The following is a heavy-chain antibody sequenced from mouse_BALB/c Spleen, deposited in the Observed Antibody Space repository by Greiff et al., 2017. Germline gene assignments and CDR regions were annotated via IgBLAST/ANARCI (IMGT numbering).Heavy chain of an antibody. CDR2: ISSGSSTI. CDR1: GFTFSSFG. V-gene: IGHV5-17*02. J-gene: IGHJ2*01. CDR3: ARQRYGNPFDY. D-gene: IGHD2-10*02. Sequence: DVMLVESGGGLVQPGGSRKLSCAASGFTFSSFGMHWVRQAPEKGLEWVAYISSGSSTIYYADTVKGRFTISRDNPKNTLFLQMTSLRSEDTAMYYCARQRYGNPFDYWGQGTPLTVSS.